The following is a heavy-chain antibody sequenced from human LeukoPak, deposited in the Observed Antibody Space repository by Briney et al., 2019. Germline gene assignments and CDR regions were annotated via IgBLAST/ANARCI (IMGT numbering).Heavy chain of an antibody. CDR3: AKGRCTDGRCSGFDC. CDR2: ISGSGDSS. CDR1: GFTFSNYA. J-gene: IGHJ4*02. D-gene: IGHD2-15*01. Sequence: PGGSLRLSCAASGFTFSNYAMSWVRQAPGKGLEWVSTISGSGDSSYYVDSVKGRFTISRDSSKSTLYLQMNSPRAEDTAIYYCAKGRCTDGRCSGFDCWGQGTLVTVSS. V-gene: IGHV3-23*01.